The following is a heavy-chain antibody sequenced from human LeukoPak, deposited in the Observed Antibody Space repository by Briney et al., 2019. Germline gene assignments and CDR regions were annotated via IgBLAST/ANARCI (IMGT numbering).Heavy chain of an antibody. CDR2: ISYSGST. CDR1: GGSISSYY. Sequence: SETLSLTCTVSGGSISSYYWSWIRQPPGKGLEWIGYISYSGSTSYNPSLKSRLTISVDTSKSQFSLRLSSVTAADTAVYYCARRRDRGYDFDYWGQGTLVTVSS. D-gene: IGHD5-12*01. CDR3: ARRRDRGYDFDY. V-gene: IGHV4-59*12. J-gene: IGHJ4*02.